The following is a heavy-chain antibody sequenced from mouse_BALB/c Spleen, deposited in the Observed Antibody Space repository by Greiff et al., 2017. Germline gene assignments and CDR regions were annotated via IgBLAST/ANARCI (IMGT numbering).Heavy chain of an antibody. J-gene: IGHJ4*01. V-gene: IGHV5-17*02. Sequence: EVKLVESGGGLVQPVGSRKLSCAASGFTFSSFGMHWVRQAPEKGLEWVAYISSGSSTIYYADTVKGRFTISRDNPKNTLFLQMTSLRSEDTAMYYCARDYYGSSYRYYYAMDYWGQGTSVTVSS. CDR2: ISSGSSTI. CDR3: ARDYYGSSYRYYYAMDY. D-gene: IGHD1-1*01. CDR1: GFTFSSFG.